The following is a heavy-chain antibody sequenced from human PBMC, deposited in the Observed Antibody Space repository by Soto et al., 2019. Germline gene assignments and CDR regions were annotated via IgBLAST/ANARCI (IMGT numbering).Heavy chain of an antibody. J-gene: IGHJ4*02. CDR2: ISGSGGIT. D-gene: IGHD6-19*01. Sequence: GGSLRLSCAASEFMFSNYAMNWVRQAPGKGLEWVSAISGSGGITYYADSVKGRFTISRDNSKNTLYLQMNSLRAEDTAVYYCAKAEKSSAVAGYFDTWAQGTLVTVSS. V-gene: IGHV3-23*01. CDR1: EFMFSNYA. CDR3: AKAEKSSAVAGYFDT.